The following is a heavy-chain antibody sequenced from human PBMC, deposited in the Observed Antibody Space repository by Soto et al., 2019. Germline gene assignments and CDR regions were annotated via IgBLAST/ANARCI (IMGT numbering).Heavy chain of an antibody. D-gene: IGHD3-22*01. CDR2: IFSDDEK. J-gene: IGHJ4*02. V-gene: IGHV2-26*01. Sequence: SGPTLVNPTEPLTLTCTVSGFSLSNARMGVSWIRQPPGKALEWRAHIFSDDEKSYSTSLKSRLTISKDTSKSQVVLTMTNMDPVDTATYYCARTQAPHYYDSWFVFGPTTNYFDYWGQGTLVTVSS. CDR3: ARTQAPHYYDSWFVFGPTTNYFDY. CDR1: GFSLSNARMG.